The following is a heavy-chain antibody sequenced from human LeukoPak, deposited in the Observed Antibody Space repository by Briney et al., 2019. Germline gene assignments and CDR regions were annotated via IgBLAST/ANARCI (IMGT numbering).Heavy chain of an antibody. V-gene: IGHV3-11*04. CDR1: GFTFSDYY. J-gene: IGHJ3*02. Sequence: GGSLRLSCAASGFTFSDYYMSWIRQAPGKGLEGVSYIGSSGRTIYYADSVKGRFTISRDDAKNSLYLQMNSLRAEDTAVYYCARDGKAVAVAFDIWGQGTMVTVSS. D-gene: IGHD6-19*01. CDR3: ARDGKAVAVAFDI. CDR2: IGSSGRTI.